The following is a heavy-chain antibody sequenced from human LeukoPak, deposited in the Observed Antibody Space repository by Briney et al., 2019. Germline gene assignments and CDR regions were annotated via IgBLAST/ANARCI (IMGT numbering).Heavy chain of an antibody. CDR3: ARDDGYSSSWYAFDL. CDR2: MYYSGST. CDR1: GGSFSNYY. D-gene: IGHD6-13*01. J-gene: IGHJ3*01. Sequence: SETLSLTCSVSGGSFSNYYWGWIRQPPGKGLEWIGYMYYSGSTNYNPSLKSRVTISVDTSKNQFSLKLTSVTAADTAVYYCARDDGYSSSWYAFDLWGQGTMVTVSS. V-gene: IGHV4-59*01.